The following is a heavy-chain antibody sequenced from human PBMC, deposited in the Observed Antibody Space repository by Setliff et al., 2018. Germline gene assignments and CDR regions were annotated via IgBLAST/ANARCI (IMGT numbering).Heavy chain of an antibody. D-gene: IGHD2-15*01. V-gene: IGHV3-33*08. CDR2: IWYSGSYT. CDR3: ARTCSGSGCYAGLES. CDR1: GFTFSSYR. Sequence: SCAASGFTFSSYRMHWVRQAPGKGLEWVAVIWYSGSYTSYADSVKGRFTISRDNSKNTLYLQMNSLRPEDTAVYYCARTCSGSGCYAGLESWGQVTPVTVSS. J-gene: IGHJ4*02.